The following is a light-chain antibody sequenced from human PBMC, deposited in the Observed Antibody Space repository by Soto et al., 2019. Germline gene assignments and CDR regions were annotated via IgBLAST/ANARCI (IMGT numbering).Light chain of an antibody. Sequence: GDRVTITCRASQSISSWLSWYLQKPGKAPKLLIYDASSLESGVPSRFSGSGSGTEFTPTISSLQPDDFATYYCQQYNSYSWTCGQGTKVDIK. CDR1: QSISSW. CDR2: DAS. CDR3: QQYNSYSWT. J-gene: IGKJ1*01. V-gene: IGKV1-5*01.